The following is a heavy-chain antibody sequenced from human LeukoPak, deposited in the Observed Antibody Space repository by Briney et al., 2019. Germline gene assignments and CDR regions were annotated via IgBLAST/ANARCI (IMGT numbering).Heavy chain of an antibody. CDR3: ARVPHGETIFGVVLYWFDP. CDR2: IYHSGTT. Sequence: SETLSLTCTVSSYSISSGYYWGWIRQPPGKGLEWIGSIYHSGTTYYNPSLKSRLTISVDTSKNQFSLELSSVTTADTAVYYCARVPHGETIFGVVLYWFDPWGQGTLVTVFS. CDR1: SYSISSGYY. V-gene: IGHV4-38-2*02. J-gene: IGHJ5*02. D-gene: IGHD3-3*01.